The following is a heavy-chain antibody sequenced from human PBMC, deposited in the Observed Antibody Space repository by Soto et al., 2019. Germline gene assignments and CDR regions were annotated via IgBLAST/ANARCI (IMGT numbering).Heavy chain of an antibody. Sequence: QVQLVQSGAEVKKPGASVNVSCKASGNTFTRFYIHWVRQAPGQGLEWMGIINPRSGDTTYAEKFQGRITVTRDTSTSTVYMELTSLRYEDTAIYYWGRVALSGGGWLDPWGEGTLVTVSS. CDR2: INPRSGDT. CDR1: GNTFTRFY. J-gene: IGHJ5*02. D-gene: IGHD1-26*01. CDR3: GRVALSGGGWLDP. V-gene: IGHV1-46*01.